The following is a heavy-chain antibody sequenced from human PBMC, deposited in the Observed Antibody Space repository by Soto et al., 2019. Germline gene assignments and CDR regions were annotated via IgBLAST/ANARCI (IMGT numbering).Heavy chain of an antibody. CDR3: AQRDTPYHDYVWGIYRVRGAFGI. V-gene: IGHV2-5*02. J-gene: IGHJ3*02. CDR2: IYWDDDK. CDR1: GFSLSTSGVG. Sequence: QITLKESGPTLVKPTQTLTLTCTFSGFSLSTSGVGVGWIRQPPGKALEWLALIYWDDDKRYSPSLKSRLTTTHDTPKNPVVLTSTTMDPAVTAKSYRAQRDTPYHDYVWGIYRVRGAFGIWGPGTMVTVSS. D-gene: IGHD3-16*02.